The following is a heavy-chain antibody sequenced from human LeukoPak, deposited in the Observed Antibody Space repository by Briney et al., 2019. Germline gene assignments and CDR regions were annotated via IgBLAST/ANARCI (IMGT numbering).Heavy chain of an antibody. V-gene: IGHV3-23*01. Sequence: GSLRLSCAASGFTFNSSAMSWVRQAPGEGLEGVSAISNNGGYTYYADSVQGRFTISRDNSKSTLCLQMNSLRAEDTAVYYCAKDSRFGYYDSFDYWGQGTLVTVSS. CDR3: AKDSRFGYYDSFDY. J-gene: IGHJ4*02. D-gene: IGHD3-22*01. CDR2: ISNNGGYT. CDR1: GFTFNSSA.